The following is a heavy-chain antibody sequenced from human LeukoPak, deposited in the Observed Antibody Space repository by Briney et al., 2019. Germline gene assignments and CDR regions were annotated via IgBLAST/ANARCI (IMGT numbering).Heavy chain of an antibody. CDR1: GYSISSGYY. Sequence: SETLSLTCIVSGYSISSGYYWGWIRQPPGKGLEWIGTIYRSGSTYSNPSLRGRVTISVDTSKNQFSLKLSSVTAADTAVYYCARTGAGYYYYYMDVWGKGTTATVSS. V-gene: IGHV4-38-2*02. D-gene: IGHD1-26*01. CDR2: IYRSGST. J-gene: IGHJ6*03. CDR3: ARTGAGYYYYYMDV.